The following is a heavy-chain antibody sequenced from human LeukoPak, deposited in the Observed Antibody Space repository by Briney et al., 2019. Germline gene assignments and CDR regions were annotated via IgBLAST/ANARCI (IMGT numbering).Heavy chain of an antibody. J-gene: IGHJ5*02. CDR2: IIPILGIA. D-gene: IGHD6-19*01. CDR3: ARIRSGWRGEWFDP. Sequence: SVKVSCKASGGTFSSYAISWVRQAPGQGLEWMGRIIPILGIANYAQKFQGRVTITADKSTSTAYMELSSLRSEDTAVYYCARIRSGWRGEWFDPWGQGTLVTVSS. CDR1: GGTFSSYA. V-gene: IGHV1-69*04.